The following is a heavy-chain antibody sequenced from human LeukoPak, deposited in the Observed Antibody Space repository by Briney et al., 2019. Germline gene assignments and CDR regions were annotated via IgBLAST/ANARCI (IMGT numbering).Heavy chain of an antibody. CDR2: ISYSGFT. V-gene: IGHV4-39*07. Sequence: PSETLSLTCTVSGGSISSSSYYWGWIRQPPGKGLEWIGSISYSGFTYYNPSRKSRVTISVAKSKNQFSLKLSSVTAADTAVYYCARGGRLRYFDWVPQKDAFDIWGQGTMVTVSS. J-gene: IGHJ3*02. CDR1: GGSISSSSYY. CDR3: ARGGRLRYFDWVPQKDAFDI. D-gene: IGHD3-9*01.